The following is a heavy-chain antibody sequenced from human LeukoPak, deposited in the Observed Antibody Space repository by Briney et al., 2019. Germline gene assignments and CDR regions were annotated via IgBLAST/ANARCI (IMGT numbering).Heavy chain of an antibody. CDR3: ARDRPVGYDSSGYYLPPNDAFDI. CDR1: GYSITSGYY. CDR2: VYHSGST. J-gene: IGHJ3*02. Sequence: SETLSLTCTVSGYSITSGYYWGWIRPPPGKRLEWIGSVYHSGSTYYTPSLKSRVTISVDTSKNQFSLRLSSVTPEDTAVYYCARDRPVGYDSSGYYLPPNDAFDIWGQGTMVTVSS. V-gene: IGHV4-38-2*02. D-gene: IGHD3-22*01.